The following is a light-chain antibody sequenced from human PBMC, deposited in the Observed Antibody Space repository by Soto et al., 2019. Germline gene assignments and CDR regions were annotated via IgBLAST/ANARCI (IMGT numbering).Light chain of an antibody. CDR2: DAS. CDR3: QQYTNTNTPWM. V-gene: IGKV1-5*01. CDR1: QTISTW. Sequence: DIQMTQSPSTLSASLGDRVTITCRASQTISTWMAWYQQKPGKAPKLLVYDASTLQSGVASRFSGSGSGTEFTLIISGLQPDDSATYYCQQYTNTNTPWMFGQGTKVDIK. J-gene: IGKJ1*01.